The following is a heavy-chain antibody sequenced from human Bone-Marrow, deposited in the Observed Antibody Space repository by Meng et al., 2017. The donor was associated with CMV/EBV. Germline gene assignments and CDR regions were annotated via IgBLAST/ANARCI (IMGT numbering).Heavy chain of an antibody. J-gene: IGHJ4*02. D-gene: IGHD2-2*01. CDR1: GFTFSTYS. CDR3: ARYLRASSTSCIDH. Sequence: GGSLRPSCSASGFTFSTYSMNWVRQAPGKGLEWVSSISPTSSYIFYADSVKGRFTISRDNAQNSLYLQMNSLRAEDTAVYYWARYLRASSTSCIDHWGQGTLVTVSS. V-gene: IGHV3-21*01. CDR2: ISPTSSYI.